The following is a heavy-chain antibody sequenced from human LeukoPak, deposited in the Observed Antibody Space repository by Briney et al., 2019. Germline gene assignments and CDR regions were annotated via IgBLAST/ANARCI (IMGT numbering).Heavy chain of an antibody. V-gene: IGHV4-31*03. Sequence: PSETLSLTCTVSGGSISSGGYSWSWIRQHPGKGLEWIGYIYYSGSTYYNPSLKSRVTISVDTSKNQFPLKLSSVTGADTAVYYCARAYYDILTGYPNWFDPWGQGTLVTVSS. CDR2: IYYSGST. D-gene: IGHD3-9*01. CDR3: ARAYYDILTGYPNWFDP. J-gene: IGHJ5*02. CDR1: GGSISSGGYS.